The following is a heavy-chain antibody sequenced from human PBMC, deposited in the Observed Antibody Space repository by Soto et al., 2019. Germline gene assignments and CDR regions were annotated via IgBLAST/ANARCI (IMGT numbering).Heavy chain of an antibody. V-gene: IGHV1-3*01. CDR2: INAGNGNT. Sequence: QVQLVQSGAEVKKPGASVKVSCKASGYTFTSYAMHWVRQAPGQRLEWMGWINAGNGNTKYSQQFQCRVTSTRDTSASTADMELSSLRSEDTAVYYCARDRYCSSTSCHDAFDIWGQGTMGTVSS. J-gene: IGHJ3*02. CDR3: ARDRYCSSTSCHDAFDI. D-gene: IGHD2-2*01. CDR1: GYTFTSYA.